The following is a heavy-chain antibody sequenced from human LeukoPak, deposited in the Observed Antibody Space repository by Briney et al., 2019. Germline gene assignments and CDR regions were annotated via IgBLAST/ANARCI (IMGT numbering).Heavy chain of an antibody. V-gene: IGHV1-2*02. CDR2: INPKSGGT. Sequence: ASVQVSYKASGYSFTDYYIHWVRPAPGQGLAWMGWINPKSGGTNYPQNFQGRVSMTRDTSISTAYMELSRLRSDDTAVYYCARLFRGAVNSYYFDYWGQGTLVTVSS. CDR1: GYSFTDYY. J-gene: IGHJ4*02. CDR3: ARLFRGAVNSYYFDY. D-gene: IGHD3-10*01.